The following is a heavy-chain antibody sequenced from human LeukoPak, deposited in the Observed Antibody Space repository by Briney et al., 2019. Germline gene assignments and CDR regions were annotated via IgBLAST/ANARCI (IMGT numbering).Heavy chain of an antibody. V-gene: IGHV4-39*07. CDR1: GGSISSSSYY. CDR3: ARDKRQQLVRVGGAFDI. Sequence: SETLSLTCTVSGGSISSSSYYWGWIRQPPGKGLEWIGSIYYSGSTYYNPSLKSRVTISVDTSKNQFSLKLSSVTAADAAVYYCARDKRQQLVRVGGAFDIWGQGTMVTVSS. J-gene: IGHJ3*02. CDR2: IYYSGST. D-gene: IGHD6-13*01.